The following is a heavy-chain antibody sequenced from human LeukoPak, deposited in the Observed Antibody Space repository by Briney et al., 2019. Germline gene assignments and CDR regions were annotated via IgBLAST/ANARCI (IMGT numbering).Heavy chain of an antibody. D-gene: IGHD3-22*01. V-gene: IGHV1-46*01. Sequence: VASVKVSCKASGYTFSSYYMHWVRPAPRQGLEWMGIINPSGGGTSYAQKFQGRVTMTGDTSTSTVYMDLSSLRSEDTAMYYCARGYYDTRGSAFDIWGQGTMVTVSS. CDR3: ARGYYDTRGSAFDI. CDR2: INPSGGGT. CDR1: GYTFSSYY. J-gene: IGHJ3*02.